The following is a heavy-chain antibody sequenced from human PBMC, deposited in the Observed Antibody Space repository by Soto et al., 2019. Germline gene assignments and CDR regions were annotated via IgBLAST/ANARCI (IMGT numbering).Heavy chain of an antibody. CDR3: ARWTGGLGFFLDV. J-gene: IGHJ6*03. CDR1: GFTFFNYG. D-gene: IGHD3-16*01. CDR2: VSGDGYTT. Sequence: EVQVLESGGGLVQPGGSLRLSCAASGFTFFNYGMTWVLQAPGKGLEWVSSVSGDGYTTYYADSVRGRFTISRDNSKCTLFVQMNSLRAGDTAVYYCARWTGGLGFFLDVWGKGTSVIVSS. V-gene: IGHV3-23*01.